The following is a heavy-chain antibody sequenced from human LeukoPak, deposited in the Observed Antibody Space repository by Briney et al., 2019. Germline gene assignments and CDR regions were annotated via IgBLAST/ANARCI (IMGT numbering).Heavy chain of an antibody. CDR2: IWYDGSNK. CDR1: GFTFSSYG. Sequence: PGGSLRLSCAASGFTFSSYGMHWVRQAPGKGLEWVAVIWYDGSNKYYVDSVKGRFTISRDNSKNTLYLQMNSLRAEDTAVYYCAKGPLEMAKGDFDYWGQGTLVTVSS. V-gene: IGHV3-33*06. D-gene: IGHD5-24*01. CDR3: AKGPLEMAKGDFDY. J-gene: IGHJ4*02.